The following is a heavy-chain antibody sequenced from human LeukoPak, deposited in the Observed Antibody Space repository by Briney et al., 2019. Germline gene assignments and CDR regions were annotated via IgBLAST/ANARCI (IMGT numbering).Heavy chain of an antibody. D-gene: IGHD6-13*01. CDR1: GGSINGYY. Sequence: PSETLSLTCTVFGGSINGYYWSWIRQPPGKGLEWIGYIYYSGNTNYNPSLKSRVSISVDTSKNQFSLHLSSVTAADTAVYYCARLHFAAAEEFDPWGQGTLVTVSS. CDR2: IYYSGNT. J-gene: IGHJ5*02. V-gene: IGHV4-59*08. CDR3: ARLHFAAAEEFDP.